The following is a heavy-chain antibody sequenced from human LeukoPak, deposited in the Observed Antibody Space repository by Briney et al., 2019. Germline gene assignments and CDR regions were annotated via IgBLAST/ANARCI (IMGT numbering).Heavy chain of an antibody. Sequence: ASVKVSCKASGYTFTGYYMHWVRHAPGQGLEWMGWINPNSGGTNYAQKFQGRVTMTRDTSISTAYMELSRLRSDDAAVYYCARDSLATTAIPPVTGYFHYWGQGTLVTVSS. CDR2: INPNSGGT. J-gene: IGHJ4*02. D-gene: IGHD5-18*01. V-gene: IGHV1-2*02. CDR3: ARDSLATTAIPPVTGYFHY. CDR1: GYTFTGYY.